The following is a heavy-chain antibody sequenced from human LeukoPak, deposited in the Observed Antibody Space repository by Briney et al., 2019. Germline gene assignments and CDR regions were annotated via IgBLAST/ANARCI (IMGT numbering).Heavy chain of an antibody. D-gene: IGHD2-2*01. CDR3: ARHSAHASTNDAFDI. J-gene: IGHJ3*02. V-gene: IGHV4-59*01. Sequence: SETLSLTCTVSGGSISSYYWSWIRQPPGKGLEWIGYMYHSGSTNYNPSLKSRVTISVDTSKNQFSLKLSSVTAADTAVYYCARHSAHASTNDAFDIWGQGTMVTVSS. CDR1: GGSISSYY. CDR2: MYHSGST.